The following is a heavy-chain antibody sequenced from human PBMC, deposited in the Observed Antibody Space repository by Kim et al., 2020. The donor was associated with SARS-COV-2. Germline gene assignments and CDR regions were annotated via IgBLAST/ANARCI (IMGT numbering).Heavy chain of an antibody. Sequence: GGSLRLSCAASGFTFSSYAMHWVRQAPGKGLEWVAVISYDGRNKYYADSVKGRFTISRDNSKNTLYLQMNSLRAEDTAVYYCARSPPAVTPPGYWGQGTLVTVSS. D-gene: IGHD4-17*01. CDR1: GFTFSSYA. CDR3: ARSPPAVTPPGY. V-gene: IGHV3-30*04. J-gene: IGHJ4*02. CDR2: ISYDGRNK.